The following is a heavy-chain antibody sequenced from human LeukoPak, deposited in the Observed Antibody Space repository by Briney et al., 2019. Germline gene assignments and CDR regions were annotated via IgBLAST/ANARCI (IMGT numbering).Heavy chain of an antibody. CDR1: GYSISSTYF. D-gene: IGHD3-22*01. J-gene: IGHJ4*02. CDR2: IYHTGST. Sequence: PSETLSLTCSVSGYSISSTYFWGWIRQPPGKGLEWIGNIYHTGSTHYNPSLKNRVTMSVDTSKNQFSLKLTSVTAADTAVYYCARDLYYDSGGSDYWGQGTLVTVSS. CDR3: ARDLYYDSGGSDY. V-gene: IGHV4-38-2*02.